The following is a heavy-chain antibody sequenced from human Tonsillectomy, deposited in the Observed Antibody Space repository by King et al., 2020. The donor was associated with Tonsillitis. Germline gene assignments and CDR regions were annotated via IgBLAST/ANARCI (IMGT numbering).Heavy chain of an antibody. V-gene: IGHV4-59*01. CDR2: ISYSGST. CDR1: GGSISSYY. D-gene: IGHD3-10*01. Sequence: QLQESGPGLVKPSETLSLTCTVSGGSISSYYWSWIRQPPGKGLEWIWYISYSGSTNYNPSLKSRVTISVDTSKNQFSLKLSSVTAADTAVYYCARARFGYYMDVWGKGTTVTVAS. J-gene: IGHJ6*03. CDR3: ARARFGYYMDV.